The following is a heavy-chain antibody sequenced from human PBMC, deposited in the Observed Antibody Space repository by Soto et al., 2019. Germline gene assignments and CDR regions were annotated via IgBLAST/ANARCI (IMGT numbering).Heavy chain of an antibody. CDR1: GFTFSSYT. J-gene: IGHJ5*02. CDR3: ARLRYSSGEKWFDP. CDR2: ISSGSGYI. D-gene: IGHD6-19*01. Sequence: GESLKISCASSGFTFSSYTMNLVRQAPGKGLEWVSSISSGSGYIYYADSLKGRFTISRDNAKNSLYLQMNSLRAEDTAVYFCARLRYSSGEKWFDPWGQGTLVTVSS. V-gene: IGHV3-21*01.